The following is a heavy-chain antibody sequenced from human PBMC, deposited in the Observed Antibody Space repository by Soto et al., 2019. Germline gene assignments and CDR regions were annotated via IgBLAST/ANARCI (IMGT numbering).Heavy chain of an antibody. Sequence: PGGSLRLSCAASGFTFGSYAMSWVRQAPGKGLEWVSAISGSGGSTYYADSVKGRFTISRDNSKNTLYLQMNSLRAEDTAVYYCAKDQARYDSSGYYYEAFDIWGQGTMVTDSS. CDR3: AKDQARYDSSGYYYEAFDI. CDR2: ISGSGGST. J-gene: IGHJ3*02. CDR1: GFTFGSYA. D-gene: IGHD3-22*01. V-gene: IGHV3-23*01.